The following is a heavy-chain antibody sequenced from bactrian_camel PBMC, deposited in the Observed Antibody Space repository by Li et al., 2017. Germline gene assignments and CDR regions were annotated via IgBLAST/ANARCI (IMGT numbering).Heavy chain of an antibody. Sequence: QLVESGGGLVQPGGSLRLSCAASGFPFSNYAMNWVRQLPEKGLEWVAGINSGGGATLYSPSVEGRFTISRDNVKNTLYLQLDSLNTEDTAMYYCAKDPKMYGGSWLSPDIDHWGQGTQVTDS. CDR3: AKDPKMYGGSWLSPDIDH. J-gene: IGHJ4*01. V-gene: IGHV3S42*01. CDR1: GFPFSNYA. D-gene: IGHD6*01. CDR2: INSGGGAT.